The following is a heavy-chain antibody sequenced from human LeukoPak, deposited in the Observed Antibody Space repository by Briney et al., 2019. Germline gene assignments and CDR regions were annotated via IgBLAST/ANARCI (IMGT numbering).Heavy chain of an antibody. J-gene: IGHJ5*02. CDR3: ARHGAAAMSGWFDP. Sequence: PSETLSLTCTVSGSSISSSSYYWGWIRQPPGKGLEWIGSIYYSGSTYYNPSLKSRVTISVDTSKNQFSLKLSSVTAADTAVYYCARHGAAAMSGWFDPWGQGTLVTVSS. CDR2: IYYSGST. CDR1: GSSISSSSYY. V-gene: IGHV4-39*01. D-gene: IGHD6-13*01.